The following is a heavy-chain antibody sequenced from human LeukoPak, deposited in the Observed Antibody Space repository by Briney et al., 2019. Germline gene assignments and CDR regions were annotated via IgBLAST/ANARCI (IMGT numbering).Heavy chain of an antibody. Sequence: PGGSLRLSCAASGFTFSSYNMKWVRQAPGKGLEWVSYISSSSSTIYYADSVKGRFTISRDNAKNSLYLQMNSLRAEDTAVYYCPFAGGRPGLFDSWGKGPLLTAS. D-gene: IGHD4-23*01. CDR2: ISSSSSTI. CDR3: PFAGGRPGLFDS. V-gene: IGHV3-48*04. CDR1: GFTFSSYN. J-gene: IGHJ4*02.